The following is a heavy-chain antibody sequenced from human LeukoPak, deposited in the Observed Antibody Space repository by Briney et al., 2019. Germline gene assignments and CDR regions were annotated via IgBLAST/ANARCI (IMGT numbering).Heavy chain of an antibody. CDR2: IYHSGST. J-gene: IGHJ4*02. D-gene: IGHD6-19*01. Sequence: KTSETLSLTCAVSGYSICSGYYWGWIRQPPGKGLEWIGSIYHSGSTYYNPSLKSRATISVDTSKNQFSLKLSSVTAADTAVYYCARVKYSSGWYYYFDYWGQGTLVTVSS. CDR3: ARVKYSSGWYYYFDY. V-gene: IGHV4-38-2*01. CDR1: GYSICSGYY.